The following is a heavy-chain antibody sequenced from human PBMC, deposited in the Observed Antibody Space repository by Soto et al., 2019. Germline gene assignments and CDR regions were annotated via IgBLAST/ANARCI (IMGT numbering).Heavy chain of an antibody. Sequence: VQLEESGGGVVQPGRSLRLSCAASGFTFSDYAMHWVRQAPDKGLEWVAVVSHDGRNTHYADSVKGRFTISRDSSKNTVSLEMTSLRAEDTAVYYCAKGGRQWLVTSDFNYWGQGPLVTVSS. V-gene: IGHV3-30*18. D-gene: IGHD6-19*01. CDR3: AKGGRQWLVTSDFNY. CDR2: VSHDGRNT. J-gene: IGHJ4*02. CDR1: GFTFSDYA.